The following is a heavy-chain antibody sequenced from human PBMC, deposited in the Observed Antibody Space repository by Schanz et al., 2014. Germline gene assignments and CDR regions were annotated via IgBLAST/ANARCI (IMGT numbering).Heavy chain of an antibody. J-gene: IGHJ5*02. D-gene: IGHD2-2*01. Sequence: QVQLVQSGAEVKKPGASVKVSCKASGYTFTSHGISWVRQAPGQGLEWMGWITAYNGDTNYALKLQGRVTITTDTSTGTAYMELRSLRSDDTAVYYCARDRRRYCSTASCLHDNWFDPWGQGTLVIVSS. V-gene: IGHV1-18*01. CDR1: GYTFTSHG. CDR2: ITAYNGDT. CDR3: ARDRRRYCSTASCLHDNWFDP.